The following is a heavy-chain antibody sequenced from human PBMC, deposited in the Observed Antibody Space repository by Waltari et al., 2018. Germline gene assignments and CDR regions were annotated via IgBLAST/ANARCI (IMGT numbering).Heavy chain of an antibody. CDR1: GFTFSSYG. J-gene: IGHJ6*02. Sequence: LVESGGGVVQPGGSLRLSCAASGFTFSSYGMHWVRKAPGKGLEWVAFIRYDGSNKYYADSVKGRFTISRDNSKNTLYLQMNSLRAEDTAVYYCAKGLIAAAGSMDVWGQGTTVTVSS. CDR3: AKGLIAAAGSMDV. CDR2: IRYDGSNK. D-gene: IGHD6-13*01. V-gene: IGHV3-30*02.